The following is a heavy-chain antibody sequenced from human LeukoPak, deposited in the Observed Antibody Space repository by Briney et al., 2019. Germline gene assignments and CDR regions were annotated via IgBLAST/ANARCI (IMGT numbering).Heavy chain of an antibody. CDR1: GGSISSGSYY. D-gene: IGHD3-22*01. CDR3: AVSGYPSDY. V-gene: IGHV4-61*02. J-gene: IGHJ4*02. CDR2: IYTSGST. Sequence: SETLSLTCTVSGGSISSGSYYWSWIRQPAGRGLEWIGRIYTSGSTNYNPSLKSRVTISVDTSKNQFSLKLSSVTAADTAVYYCAVSGYPSDYWGQGTLVTASS.